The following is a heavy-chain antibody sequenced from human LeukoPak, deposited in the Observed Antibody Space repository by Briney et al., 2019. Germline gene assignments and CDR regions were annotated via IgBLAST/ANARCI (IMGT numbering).Heavy chain of an antibody. CDR3: AKDIGYSGYEGLDY. V-gene: IGHV3-9*01. D-gene: IGHD5-12*01. J-gene: IGHJ4*02. CDR1: GFTFDDYA. CDR2: ISWNSGSI. Sequence: GGSLRLSCAASGFTFDDYAMHWVRQAPGKGLEWVSGISWNSGSIGYADSVKGRFTISRDNAKNSLYLQMNSLRAEDTALYYCAKDIGYSGYEGLDYWGQGTLVTVSS.